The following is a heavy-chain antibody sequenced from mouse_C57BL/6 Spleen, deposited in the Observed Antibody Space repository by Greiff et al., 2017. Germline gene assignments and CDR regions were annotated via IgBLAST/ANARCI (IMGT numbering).Heavy chain of an antibody. Sequence: QQSCKASGYTFTSYWMHWVKQRPGRGLEWIGRIDPNSGGTKYNEKFKSKATLTVDTPSSTAYMQLSSLTSGDSAVYYCAYSNHEGVAYWGQGASLSVSS. CDR3: AYSNHEGVAY. V-gene: IGHV1-72*01. D-gene: IGHD2-5*01. CDR2: IDPNSGGT. CDR1: GYTFTSYW. J-gene: IGHJ2*02.